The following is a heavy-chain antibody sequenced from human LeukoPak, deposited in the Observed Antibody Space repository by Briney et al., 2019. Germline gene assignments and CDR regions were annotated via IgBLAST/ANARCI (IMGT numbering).Heavy chain of an antibody. V-gene: IGHV1-18*01. CDR3: ARGSSKDDTSGYHYVDGSDGPDY. CDR2: ISAYNGNT. Sequence: ASVKVSCKASGYTFTSYGISWVRQAPGQGLEWMGWISAYNGNTNYAQKLQGRVTMTTDTSTSTAYMGLRSLRSEDTAVYYCARGSSKDDTSGYHYVDGSDGPDYWGQGTLVTVSS. CDR1: GYTFTSYG. J-gene: IGHJ4*02. D-gene: IGHD3-22*01.